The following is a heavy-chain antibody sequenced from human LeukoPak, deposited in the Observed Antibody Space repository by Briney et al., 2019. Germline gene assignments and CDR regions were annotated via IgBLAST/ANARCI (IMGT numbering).Heavy chain of an antibody. V-gene: IGHV3-7*01. CDR2: IKPDGSEK. CDR1: GITFSSNW. D-gene: IGHD2-2*02. J-gene: IGHJ6*03. CDR3: ARDGCTSTSCYTRGDV. Sequence: GGSLRLSCAAAGITFSSNWMSWVRQAPGKGLEWEANIKPDGSEKYYVDSVKGRFTISRDNAKNSLYLQMNSLRADDSAVYYCARDGCTSTSCYTRGDVWGKGTMVTVSS.